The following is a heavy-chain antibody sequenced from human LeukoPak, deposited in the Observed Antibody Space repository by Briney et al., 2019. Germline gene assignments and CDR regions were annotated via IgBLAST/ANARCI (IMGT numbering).Heavy chain of an antibody. CDR2: IYYSGST. V-gene: IGHV4-31*03. J-gene: IGHJ4*02. D-gene: IGHD1-1*01. Sequence: SSETLSLTCTVSGDSISGVVSYWSWIRQHPGKGLEWIGYIYYSGSTYYNPSLKSRVTISVDTSKNQFSLKLSSVIAADTAVYYCARRTYYFDYWGQGTLDTVSS. CDR1: GDSISGVVSY. CDR3: ARRTYYFDY.